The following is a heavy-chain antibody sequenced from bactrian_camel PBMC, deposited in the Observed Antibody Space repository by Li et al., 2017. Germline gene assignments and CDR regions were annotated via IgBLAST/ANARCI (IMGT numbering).Heavy chain of an antibody. CDR2: IDTGDGST. V-gene: IGHV3S54*01. Sequence: VESGGGSVQAGGSLRLSCAASRYMYDNGCMGWFRQAPGQEREGVAAIDTGDGSTYYLNSVEGRFTISKDSAKNTLYLQMSSLTPDDTGMYICAAAPLGGVISGPGSWLDADEYRIWGQGTQVTVS. CDR3: AAAPLGGVISGPGSWLDADEYRI. J-gene: IGHJ4*01. D-gene: IGHD1*01. CDR1: RYMYDNGC.